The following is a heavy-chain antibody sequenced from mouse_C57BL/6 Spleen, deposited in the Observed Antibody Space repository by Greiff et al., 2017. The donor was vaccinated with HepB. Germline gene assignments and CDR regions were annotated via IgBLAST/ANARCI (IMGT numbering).Heavy chain of an antibody. Sequence: EVKLMESGGGLVKPGGSLKLSCAASGFTFSSYAMSWVRQTPEKRLEWVATISDGGSYTYYPDNVKGRFTISRDNAKNNLYLQMSHLKSEDTAMYYCAREGGFITTVVAYYFDYWGQGTTLTVSS. D-gene: IGHD1-1*01. CDR2: ISDGGSYT. CDR1: GFTFSSYA. V-gene: IGHV5-4*01. J-gene: IGHJ2*01. CDR3: AREGGFITTVVAYYFDY.